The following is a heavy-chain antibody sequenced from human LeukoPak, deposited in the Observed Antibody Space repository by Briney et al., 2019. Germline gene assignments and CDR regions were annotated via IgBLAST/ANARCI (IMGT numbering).Heavy chain of an antibody. CDR3: VRPDDNSFDF. J-gene: IGHJ3*01. CDR2: IYYSGST. CDR1: GGSISSSSYY. V-gene: IGHV4-61*05. Sequence: PSETLSLTCTVSGGSISSSSYYWSWIRQPPGKGLEWIGYIYYSGSTNYNPSLKSRVTISVDTSKNQFSLKLSSVTAADTAVYYCVRPDDNSFDFWGQGTMVTVSS. D-gene: IGHD3-9*01.